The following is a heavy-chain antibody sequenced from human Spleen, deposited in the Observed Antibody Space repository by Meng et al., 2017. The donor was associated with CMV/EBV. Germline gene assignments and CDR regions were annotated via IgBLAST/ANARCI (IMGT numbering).Heavy chain of an antibody. CDR2: IYPGDSDT. CDR3: ARLAAAGTNYFQH. Sequence: GESLKISCKGSGYSFTNYWIGWVRQLPGKGLEWMGIIYPGDSDTRYSPSFQGQVTISADKSISTAYLQWSSLKASDTAMYYCARLAAAGTNYFQHWGQGTLVTVSS. J-gene: IGHJ1*01. V-gene: IGHV5-51*01. CDR1: GYSFTNYW. D-gene: IGHD6-13*01.